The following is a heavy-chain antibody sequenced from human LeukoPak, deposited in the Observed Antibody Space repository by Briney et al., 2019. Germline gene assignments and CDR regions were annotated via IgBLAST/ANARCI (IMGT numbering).Heavy chain of an antibody. J-gene: IGHJ4*02. CDR3: ARSGGLWLLTYYFDY. CDR1: GGSFSGYY. CDR2: INHSGST. V-gene: IGHV4-34*01. Sequence: SETLSLTCAVYGGSFSGYYWSWIRQPPGKGLEWIGEINHSGSTNYNPSLKSRVTISVDTSKNQLSLKLSSVTAADTAVYFCARSGGLWLLTYYFDYWGQGTLVTVSS. D-gene: IGHD3-22*01.